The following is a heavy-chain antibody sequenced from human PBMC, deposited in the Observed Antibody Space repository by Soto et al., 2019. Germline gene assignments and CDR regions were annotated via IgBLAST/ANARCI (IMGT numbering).Heavy chain of an antibody. Sequence: QVQLVESGGGVGQPGRSLRLSCAASGLTFSSYGMHWVRQAPGKGLEWVAVISYDGNNKYYADSVKGRFTISRDNFKNTLYLQMDSLRAEDTAMYYCAKDHLETTVTTPSYWGQGTLVTVSS. CDR3: AKDHLETTVTTPSY. CDR2: ISYDGNNK. D-gene: IGHD4-17*01. J-gene: IGHJ4*02. CDR1: GLTFSSYG. V-gene: IGHV3-30*18.